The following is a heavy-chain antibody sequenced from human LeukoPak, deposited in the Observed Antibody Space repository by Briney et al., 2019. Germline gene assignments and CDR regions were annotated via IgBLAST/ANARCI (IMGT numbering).Heavy chain of an antibody. CDR3: ARVATTVTTRSWFDP. V-gene: IGHV1-8*01. CDR1: GYTFTSYD. D-gene: IGHD4-17*01. Sequence: ASVKVSCKASGYTFTSYDINWVRQATGQGLEWMRWMNPNSGNTGYAQKFQGRVTMTRNTSISTAYMELSSLRSEDTAVYYRARVATTVTTRSWFDPWGQGTLVTVSS. J-gene: IGHJ5*02. CDR2: MNPNSGNT.